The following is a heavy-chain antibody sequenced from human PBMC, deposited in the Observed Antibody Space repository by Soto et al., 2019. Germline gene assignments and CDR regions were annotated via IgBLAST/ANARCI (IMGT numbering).Heavy chain of an antibody. V-gene: IGHV3-74*01. CDR3: ATAEVDY. CDR1: GFNFGNNG. CDR2: MNSDGRTT. J-gene: IGHJ4*02. Sequence: PGGSLRLSCAASGFNFGNNGMHWVRQAPGKGLEWVSRMNSDGRTTNYAESVKGRFTVSRDNAKNTLYLQMNSLRAEDTAEYYCATAEVDYWGPGTLVTVSS.